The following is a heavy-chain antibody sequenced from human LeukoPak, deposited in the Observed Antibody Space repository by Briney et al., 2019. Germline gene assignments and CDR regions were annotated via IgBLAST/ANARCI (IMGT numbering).Heavy chain of an antibody. CDR1: GDSIRSSY. V-gene: IGHV4-4*09. CDR2: ISTSGNT. CDR3: ARLRNFEENYYYMDV. D-gene: IGHD3-9*01. J-gene: IGHJ6*03. Sequence: SETLSLTCTVSGDSIRSSYWSWIRQSPGKGLEWIGYISTSGNTNYNPSLKSRVSISIDTSKNQFSLKLSSVTAADTAVYYCARLRNFEENYYYMDVWTKGTTVTVSS.